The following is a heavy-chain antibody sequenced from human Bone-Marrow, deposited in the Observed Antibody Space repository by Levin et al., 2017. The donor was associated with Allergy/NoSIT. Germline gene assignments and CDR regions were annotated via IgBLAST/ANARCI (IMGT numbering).Heavy chain of an antibody. CDR1: GFNFFNYG. Sequence: GGSLRLSCSASGFNFFNYGMHWVRQPPGKGLEWVATISYDGGHDYYAESVRGRFSISRDNSQKRVYLQMNSLRVDDTAIFYCAKGTGNYYDTTGHIDYWGQGIRVTVSS. CDR2: ISYDGGHD. CDR3: AKGTGNYYDTTGHIDY. D-gene: IGHD3-22*01. V-gene: IGHV3-30*18. J-gene: IGHJ4*02.